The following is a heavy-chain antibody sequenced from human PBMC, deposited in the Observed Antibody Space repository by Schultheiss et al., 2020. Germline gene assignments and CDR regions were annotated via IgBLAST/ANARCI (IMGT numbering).Heavy chain of an antibody. CDR3: ARDDIVVVVAATDYYYGMDV. CDR2: IYYSGAT. CDR1: GGSISSYY. V-gene: IGHV4-59*12. Sequence: SATLSLTCTVSGGSISSYYWNWIRQPPGKGLEWIGYIYYSGATNYNPSLKSRVTISVDASKSQFSLKLSSVTAADTAVYYCARDDIVVVVAATDYYYGMDVWGKGTTVTGSS. D-gene: IGHD2-15*01. J-gene: IGHJ6*04.